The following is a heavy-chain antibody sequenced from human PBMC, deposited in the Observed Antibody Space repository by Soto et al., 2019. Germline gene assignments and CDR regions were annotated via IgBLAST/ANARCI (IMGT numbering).Heavy chain of an antibody. CDR1: GGSIGSSSYY. CDR2: IYYSGST. D-gene: IGHD6-13*01. CDR3: ASLVVAAADADYFDY. V-gene: IGHV4-39*01. Sequence: ASETLSLTCTVSGGSIGSSSYYWGWIRQPPGKGLEWIGSIYYSGSTYYNPSLKSRVTISVDTSKNQFSLKLSSVTAADTAVYYCASLVVAAADADYFDYWGQGTLVTVSS. J-gene: IGHJ4*02.